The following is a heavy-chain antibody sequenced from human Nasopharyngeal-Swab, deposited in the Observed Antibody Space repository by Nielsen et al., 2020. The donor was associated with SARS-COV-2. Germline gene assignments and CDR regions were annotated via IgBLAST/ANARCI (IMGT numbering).Heavy chain of an antibody. D-gene: IGHD3-3*01. CDR1: GYTFTSYG. V-gene: IGHV1-18*04. CDR3: ARDQPPPYDFWSGYYREYNWFDP. CDR2: ISAYNGNT. Sequence: KVSCKASGYTFTSYGISWVRQAPGQGLEWMGWISAYNGNTNYAQKLQGRVTMTTDTSTSTAYMELRSLRSDDTAVYYCARDQPPPYDFWSGYYREYNWFDPWGQGTLVTVSS. J-gene: IGHJ5*02.